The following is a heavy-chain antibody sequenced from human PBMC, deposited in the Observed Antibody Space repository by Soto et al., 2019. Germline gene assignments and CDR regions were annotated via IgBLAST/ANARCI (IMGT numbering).Heavy chain of an antibody. J-gene: IGHJ2*01. D-gene: IGHD5-12*01. CDR1: GGTFSSYT. CDR2: IIPIFGTA. Sequence: QVQLVQSGAEVKKPGSSVTVSCKASGGTFSSYTISWVRQSPGQGREWMGGIIPIFGTATYAQKFQGRVTITADDSTSTAYMELRSLRSEATAGYYCARGNHRWLQLWYFDLWGRGTLVTVSS. V-gene: IGHV1-69*12. CDR3: ARGNHRWLQLWYFDL.